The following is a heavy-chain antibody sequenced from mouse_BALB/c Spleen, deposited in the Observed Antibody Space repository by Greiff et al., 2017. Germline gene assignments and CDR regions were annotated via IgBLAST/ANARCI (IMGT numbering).Heavy chain of an antibody. V-gene: IGHV14-3*02. CDR1: GFNIKDTY. CDR3: ARPGYYVDAMDY. CDR2: IDPANGNT. J-gene: IGHJ4*01. Sequence: VQLNESGAELVKPGASVKLSCTASGFNIKDTYMHWVKQRPDQGLEWIGRIDPANGNTKYDPKFQGKATITADTSSNTAYLQLSSLTSEDTAVYYCARPGYYVDAMDYWGQGTSVTVSS. D-gene: IGHD2-3*01.